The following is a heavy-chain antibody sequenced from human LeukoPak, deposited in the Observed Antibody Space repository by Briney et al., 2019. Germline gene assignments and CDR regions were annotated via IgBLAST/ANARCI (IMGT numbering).Heavy chain of an antibody. V-gene: IGHV4-34*01. Sequence: SETLSLTCAVYGGSFSGYYWSWIRQPPGKGLEWIGEINHSGSTNYNPSLKSRVTISVDMSKNQFSLKLSSVTAADTAVYYCARRKLRITMVRGVIITGWFDPWGQGTLVTVSS. CDR1: GGSFSGYY. D-gene: IGHD3-10*01. J-gene: IGHJ5*02. CDR2: INHSGST. CDR3: ARRKLRITMVRGVIITGWFDP.